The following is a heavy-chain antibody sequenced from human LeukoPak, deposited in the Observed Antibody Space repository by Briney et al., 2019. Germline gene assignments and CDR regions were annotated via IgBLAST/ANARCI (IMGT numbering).Heavy chain of an antibody. D-gene: IGHD4-17*01. J-gene: IGHJ6*02. Sequence: PSETLSLTCIVSGGSISSYYWSWIRQPPGKGLEWIGYIYYSGSTNYNPSLKSRVTISVDTSKNQFSLKLSSVTAADTAVYYCARVPGVAVTPGWYYYGMDVWGQGTTVTVSS. CDR2: IYYSGST. CDR3: ARVPGVAVTPGWYYYGMDV. V-gene: IGHV4-59*01. CDR1: GGSISSYY.